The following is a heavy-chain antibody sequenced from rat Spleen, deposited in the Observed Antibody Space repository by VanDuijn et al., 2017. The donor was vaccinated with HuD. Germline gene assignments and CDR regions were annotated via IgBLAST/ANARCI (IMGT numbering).Heavy chain of an antibody. Sequence: EVQLQESGPGLVKPSQSLSLTCSVTGYSITSNYWVWIRKFPGNKMEWIGHISYSGSTRYNPSLKSRISITRDTSKNQFFLQLNSVTTEDTATYYCVRSVGYTYSFFDFWGLGVMVTVSS. D-gene: IGHD1-4*01. V-gene: IGHV3-1*01. CDR3: VRSVGYTYSFFDF. J-gene: IGHJ2*01. CDR2: ISYSGST. CDR1: GYSITSNY.